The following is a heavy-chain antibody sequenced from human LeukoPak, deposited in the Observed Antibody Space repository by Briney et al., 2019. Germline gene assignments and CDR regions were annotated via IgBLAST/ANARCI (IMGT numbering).Heavy chain of an antibody. J-gene: IGHJ4*02. CDR1: GYSISSGYY. CDR3: ARGAGTRHFDY. D-gene: IGHD1-7*01. CDR2: IHHSGST. V-gene: IGHV4-38-2*02. Sequence: SETLSLTCTVSGYSISSGYYWGWIRQPPGKGLEWIGSIHHSGSTFYNPSLKSRVTISLDTSKNRFSLKLSSVTAADTAVYYCARGAGTRHFDYWGQGTLVTVSS.